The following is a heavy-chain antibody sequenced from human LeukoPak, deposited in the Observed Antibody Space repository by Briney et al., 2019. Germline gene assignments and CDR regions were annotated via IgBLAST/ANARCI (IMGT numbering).Heavy chain of an antibody. CDR2: ISAYNGNT. V-gene: IGHV1-18*01. D-gene: IGHD4-23*01. CDR3: ARDKVNDYFDY. Sequence: GASVTVSCTASGYTFTSYGISWVRQAPGQGLEWMGWISAYNGNTNYAQKLQGRVTMTTDTSTSTAYMELRSLRSDDTAVYYCARDKVNDYFDYWGQGTLVTVSS. CDR1: GYTFTSYG. J-gene: IGHJ4*02.